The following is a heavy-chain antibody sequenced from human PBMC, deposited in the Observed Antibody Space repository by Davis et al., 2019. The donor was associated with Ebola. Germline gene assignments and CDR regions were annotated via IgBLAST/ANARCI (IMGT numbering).Heavy chain of an antibody. Sequence: ASVKVSCKASGYTFISDDINWVRQATGQGLEWMGWMNPENGAAGFSQKFQGRVTMTRDTSISTVYMDLSSLRSEDTALYYCTTPGGQDSGYDVFDIWGQGSMVTVSS. CDR3: TTPGGQDSGYDVFDI. CDR1: GYTFISDD. D-gene: IGHD5-12*01. V-gene: IGHV1-8*01. J-gene: IGHJ3*02. CDR2: MNPENGAA.